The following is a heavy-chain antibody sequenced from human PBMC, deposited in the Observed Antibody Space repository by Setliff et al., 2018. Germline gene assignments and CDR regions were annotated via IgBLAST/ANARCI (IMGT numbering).Heavy chain of an antibody. V-gene: IGHV3-30*03. J-gene: IGHJ1*01. CDR2: ISLDGSEK. CDR3: ARASIGKFVSALEYFHH. D-gene: IGHD1-26*01. CDR1: GFTFRTYG. Sequence: PGGSLRLSCEASGFTFRTYGMYWVRQAPGKGLECVALISLDGSEKYYADPVKGRLTISRDNAKNSLYLQMNSLRADDTAVYYCARASIGKFVSALEYFHHWGQGTLVTVSA.